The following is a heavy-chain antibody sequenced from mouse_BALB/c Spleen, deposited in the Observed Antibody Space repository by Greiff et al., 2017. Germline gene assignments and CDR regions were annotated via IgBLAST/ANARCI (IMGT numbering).Heavy chain of an antibody. CDR3: ARHRRSYAMDY. CDR1: GFTFSSYT. CDR2: ISNGGGST. Sequence: EVKLMESGGGLVQPGGSLKLSCAASGFTFSSYTMSWVRQTPEKRLEWVAYISNGGGSTYYPDTVKGRFTISRDNAKNTLYLQMSSLKSEDTAMYYCARHRRSYAMDYWGQGTSVTVSS. V-gene: IGHV5-12-2*01. J-gene: IGHJ4*01.